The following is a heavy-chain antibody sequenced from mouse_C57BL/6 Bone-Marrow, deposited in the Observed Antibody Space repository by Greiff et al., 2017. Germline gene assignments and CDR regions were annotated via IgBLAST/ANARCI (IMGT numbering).Heavy chain of an antibody. Sequence: FQLQQPGAELVKPGASVKMSCKASGYTFTSYWITWVKQRPGQGLEWIGDIYPGSGSTNYNEKFKSKATLTVDTSSSTAYMQLSSLTSEDSAVYYCARTPPITTVVARYWYFDVWGTGTTVTVSS. D-gene: IGHD1-1*01. CDR1: GYTFTSYW. V-gene: IGHV1-55*01. CDR3: ARTPPITTVVARYWYFDV. J-gene: IGHJ1*03. CDR2: IYPGSGST.